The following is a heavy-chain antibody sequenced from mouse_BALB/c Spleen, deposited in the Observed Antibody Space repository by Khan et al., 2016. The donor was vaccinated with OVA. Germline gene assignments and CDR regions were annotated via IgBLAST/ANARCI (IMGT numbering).Heavy chain of an antibody. CDR3: ARSYDNDGAWFVY. CDR2: IYPGSGTT. J-gene: IGHJ3*01. V-gene: IGHV1-77*01. CDR1: GYKFTDYV. Sequence: QVQLQQSGPELVKPGASVKMSCKASGYKFTDYVISWVKQRTGQGLEWIGDIYPGSGTTYYNERFEGKATLTADKSSNTAYMQFRSLTSEDSEVYFYARSYDNDGAWFVYWGQGTLVTVSA. D-gene: IGHD2-4*01.